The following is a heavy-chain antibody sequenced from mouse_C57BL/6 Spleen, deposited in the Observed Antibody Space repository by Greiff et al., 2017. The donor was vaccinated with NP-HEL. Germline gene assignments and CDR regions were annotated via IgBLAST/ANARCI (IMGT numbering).Heavy chain of an antibody. V-gene: IGHV1-47*01. Sequence: QVQLQQSGAELVKPGASVKLSCKASGYTFTTYSMEWMKQNPGKSLEWIGNFHPYNDDTKYNEKFKGKATLTVEKYSSTIYLELSRLTSDDAAIYYCARGGYSAWFAYWGKGALVTVSA. J-gene: IGHJ3*01. CDR3: ARGGYSAWFAY. D-gene: IGHD2-3*01. CDR1: GYTFTTYS. CDR2: FHPYNDDT.